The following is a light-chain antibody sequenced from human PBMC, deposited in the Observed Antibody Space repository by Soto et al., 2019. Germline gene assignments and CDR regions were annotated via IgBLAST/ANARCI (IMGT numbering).Light chain of an antibody. CDR2: EAS. CDR1: QSVSKY. V-gene: IGKV3-11*01. CDR3: QQYSNWPPIT. Sequence: EIVLTQSPATLSLSPGERAILSCRASQSVSKYLVWYQQKPGQAPRLLIYEASNRATGIPARFSGSGSGTDFTLTISSLEPEDFAVYYCQQYSNWPPITFGQGTRLEIK. J-gene: IGKJ5*01.